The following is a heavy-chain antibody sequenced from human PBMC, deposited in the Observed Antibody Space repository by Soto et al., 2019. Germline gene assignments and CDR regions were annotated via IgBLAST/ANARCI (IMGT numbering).Heavy chain of an antibody. Sequence: SVKVSCKASGGTFSSYTISWVRQAPGQGLEWMGRIIPILGIANYAQKFQGRVTITADKSTSTAYMELSSLRSEDTAVYYCARGPRYCSSTRCYDNWFDPWGQGTLVTVSS. CDR3: ARGPRYCSSTRCYDNWFDP. J-gene: IGHJ5*02. V-gene: IGHV1-69*02. D-gene: IGHD2-2*01. CDR2: IIPILGIA. CDR1: GGTFSSYT.